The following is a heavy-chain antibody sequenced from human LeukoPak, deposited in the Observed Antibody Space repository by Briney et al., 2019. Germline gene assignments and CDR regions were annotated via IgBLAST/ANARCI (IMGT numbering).Heavy chain of an antibody. J-gene: IGHJ4*02. CDR2: IWYDGSNK. CDR1: GFTFSSYG. V-gene: IGHV3-33*01. Sequence: GGSLRLSCAASGFTFSSYGMHWVRQAPGKGLEWVAVIWYDGSNKYYADSVKGRFTISRDNSRNTLYLQMNSLRAEDTAVYYCARDPFMITMMDGDYWGQGTLVTVSS. CDR3: ARDPFMITMMDGDY. D-gene: IGHD3-22*01.